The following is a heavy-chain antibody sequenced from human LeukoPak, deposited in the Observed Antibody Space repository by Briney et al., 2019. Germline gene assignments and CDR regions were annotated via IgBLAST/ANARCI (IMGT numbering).Heavy chain of an antibody. D-gene: IGHD4-17*01. CDR3: ARANYGDIDFDY. CDR2: IYYSGST. J-gene: IGHJ4*02. V-gene: IGHV4-59*01. Sequence: SETLSLTCTVSGGSISSYYWSWIRQPPGKGLEWIGYIYYSGSTNYNPSLRSRVTMSVDTSKNQFSLKLSSVTAADTAVYYCARANYGDIDFDYWGQGALVTVSS. CDR1: GGSISSYY.